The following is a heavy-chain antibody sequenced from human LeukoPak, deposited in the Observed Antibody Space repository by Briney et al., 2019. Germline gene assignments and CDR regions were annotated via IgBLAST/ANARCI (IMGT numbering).Heavy chain of an antibody. D-gene: IGHD4-17*01. V-gene: IGHV4-34*01. CDR2: INHSGST. CDR3: SATVTTYWFDP. Sequence: EWIGEINHSGSTNYNPSLKSRVTISVDTSKNQFSLKLSSVTAADTAVYYCSATVTTYWFDPWGQGTLVTVSS. J-gene: IGHJ5*02.